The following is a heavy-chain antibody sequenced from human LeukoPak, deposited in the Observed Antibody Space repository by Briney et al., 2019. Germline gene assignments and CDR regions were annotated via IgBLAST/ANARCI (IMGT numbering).Heavy chain of an antibody. CDR2: ISSSSSEI. D-gene: IGHD3-3*01. J-gene: IGHJ5*02. CDR1: GFTFSDYY. CDR3: ARENQYYDFWSGNWFDP. Sequence: GGSLRLSCAASGFTFSDYYMSWIRQAPGKGLEWISYISSSSSEIYYADSVKGRFTISRDNAKNSLYLQMNSLRAEDTAVYYCARENQYYDFWSGNWFDPWGQGTLVTVSS. V-gene: IGHV3-11*06.